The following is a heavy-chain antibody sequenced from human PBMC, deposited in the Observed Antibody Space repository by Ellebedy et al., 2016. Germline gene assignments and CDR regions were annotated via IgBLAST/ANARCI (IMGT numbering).Heavy chain of an antibody. J-gene: IGHJ4*02. Sequence: GGSLRLSCAASGFTFSNFCMHWVRQAPGKGLEWVAIIWYDGSNKYYADSVKGRFTISRDSSKNTVHLQMSSLRAEDTAVYYCARRGHDNVLDYWGQGTLVTVSS. CDR3: ARRGHDNVLDY. D-gene: IGHD2-8*01. CDR2: IWYDGSNK. CDR1: GFTFSNFC. V-gene: IGHV3-33*01.